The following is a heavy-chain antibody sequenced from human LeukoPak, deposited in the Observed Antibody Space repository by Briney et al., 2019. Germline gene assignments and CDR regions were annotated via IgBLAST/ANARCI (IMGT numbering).Heavy chain of an antibody. CDR3: ARSAEFDY. V-gene: IGHV3-30-3*01. CDR2: ISYDGSNK. CDR1: GFTFSSYA. Sequence: PGRSLRLSCAASGFTFSSYAMHWVRQAPGKGLEWVAVISYDGSNKYYADSVKGRFTISRDNSKNTLYLQMNSLRAEDTAVYYCARSAEFDYWGQGTLVTVSS. J-gene: IGHJ4*02.